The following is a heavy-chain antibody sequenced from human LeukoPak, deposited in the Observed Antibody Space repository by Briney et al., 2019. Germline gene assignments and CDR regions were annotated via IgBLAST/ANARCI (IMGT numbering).Heavy chain of an antibody. J-gene: IGHJ3*02. CDR3: ARDHSSGWPGGYDAFDI. CDR1: GGSISSYY. V-gene: IGHV4-59*01. Sequence: PGGSLRLSCAASGGSISSYYWSWIRQPPGKGLEWIGYIYYSGSTNYNPSLKSRVTISVDTSKNQFSLKLSSVTAADTAVYYCARDHSSGWPGGYDAFDIWGQGTMVTVSS. CDR2: IYYSGST. D-gene: IGHD6-19*01.